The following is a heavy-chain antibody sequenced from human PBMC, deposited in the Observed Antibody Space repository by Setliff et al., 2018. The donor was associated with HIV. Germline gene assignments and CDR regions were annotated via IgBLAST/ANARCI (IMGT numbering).Heavy chain of an antibody. CDR1: GGSISSYY. CDR2: IYYSGST. V-gene: IGHV4-59*08. D-gene: IGHD5-12*01. J-gene: IGHJ4*02. CDR3: ARSPGVATITIFDY. Sequence: SETLSLTCTVSGGSISSYYWSWIRQPPGKGLEWIGYIYYSGSTNYNPSLKSRVTISVDTSKNQFSLKLSSVTAADTAVYYCARSPGVATITIFDYWGQGTLVTVTS.